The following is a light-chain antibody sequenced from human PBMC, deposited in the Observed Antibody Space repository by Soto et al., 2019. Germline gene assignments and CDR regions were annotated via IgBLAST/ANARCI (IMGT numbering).Light chain of an antibody. CDR1: QSISTH. CDR2: AAS. Sequence: DIQMTQSPSSLSASVGYRVSITCRASQSISTHLSWYQQKPRKAPKLLIYAASSLQSWVPSRFTGSGSGTDFTLTISSLQPEDFATYYCQQSYTSWWTFGQGTKVEIK. J-gene: IGKJ1*01. V-gene: IGKV1-39*01. CDR3: QQSYTSWWT.